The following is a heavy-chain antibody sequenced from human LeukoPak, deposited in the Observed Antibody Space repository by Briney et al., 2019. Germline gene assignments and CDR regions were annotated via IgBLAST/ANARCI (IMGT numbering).Heavy chain of an antibody. V-gene: IGHV3-33*01. D-gene: IGHD6-13*01. CDR3: ARTPPGYSSSWYYFDY. Sequence: PGRSLRLSCAASGFTFSNYGMHWVRQAPGKGLEWVAVIWYDGGNKYYADSVKGRFTISRDNSKNTLYLQMNSLRAEDTAVYYCARTPPGYSSSWYYFDYWGQGTLVTVSS. CDR1: GFTFSNYG. J-gene: IGHJ4*02. CDR2: IWYDGGNK.